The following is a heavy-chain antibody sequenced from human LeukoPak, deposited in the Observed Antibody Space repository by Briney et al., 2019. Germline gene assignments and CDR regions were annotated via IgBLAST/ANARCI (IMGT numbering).Heavy chain of an antibody. V-gene: IGHV3-23*01. D-gene: IGHD5-12*01. CDR3: ARPIVATIYYYGMDV. CDR2: ISGSGGST. CDR1: GFTFSSCA. Sequence: PGGSLRLSCAASGFTFSSCAMSWVRKAPGKGLEWVSAISGSGGSTYYAVSVKGRFTISRDNSKNTLYLQMNSLRAEDTAVYYCARPIVATIYYYGMDVWGQGTTVTVSS. J-gene: IGHJ6*02.